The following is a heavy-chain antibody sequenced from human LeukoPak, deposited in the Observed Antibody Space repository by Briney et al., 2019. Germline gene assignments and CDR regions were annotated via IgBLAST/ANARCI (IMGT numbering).Heavy chain of an antibody. Sequence: PGGSLRLSCAAPGFTFSNAWMSWVRQAPGKGLEWVGRIKSKTDGGTTDYAAPVKGRFTISRDNSKNTRYLQMNSLRAEDTGVYYCAKGPNYDSINPVFYWGQGTLVTVSS. CDR2: IKSKTDGGTT. J-gene: IGHJ4*02. CDR3: AKGPNYDSINPVFY. CDR1: GFTFSNAW. D-gene: IGHD3-22*01. V-gene: IGHV3-15*01.